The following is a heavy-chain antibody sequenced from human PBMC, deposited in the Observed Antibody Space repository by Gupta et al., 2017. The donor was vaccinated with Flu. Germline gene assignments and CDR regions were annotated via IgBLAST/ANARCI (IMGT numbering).Heavy chain of an antibody. Sequence: PGRGLEWVSGMSGSGGITYYADSVRGRFTISRDNSKNTLYLQMNSLRGEDTAVYYCAKVVGFLPHACNYHMDVWGKGTTVTVSS. CDR2: MSGSGGIT. CDR3: AKVVGFLPHACNYHMDV. V-gene: IGHV3-23*01. D-gene: IGHD2-2*01. J-gene: IGHJ6*03.